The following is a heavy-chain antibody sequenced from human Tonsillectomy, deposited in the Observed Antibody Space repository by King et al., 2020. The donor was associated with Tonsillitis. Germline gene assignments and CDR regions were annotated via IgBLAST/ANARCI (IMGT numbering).Heavy chain of an antibody. V-gene: IGHV1-69*01. Sequence: QLVQSGAEVKKPGSSVTVSCKISGGTFSSYAINWVRQAPGQGLEWMGGILPIFDKADYAQKFQGRVTITADESTSTAYMEMSSLTSGDAAVYYCARGAAAPAAWLDPWGQGTLVTVPA. J-gene: IGHJ5*02. D-gene: IGHD6-25*01. CDR2: ILPIFDKA. CDR3: ARGAAAPAAWLDP. CDR1: GGTFSSYA.